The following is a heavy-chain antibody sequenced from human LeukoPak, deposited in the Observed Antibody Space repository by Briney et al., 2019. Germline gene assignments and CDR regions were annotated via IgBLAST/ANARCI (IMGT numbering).Heavy chain of an antibody. CDR3: ARVGIAAINNWFDP. J-gene: IGHJ5*02. CDR1: GGSISSSSYY. V-gene: IGHV4-39*02. Sequence: SETLSLTCTVSGGSISSSSYYWGWNRQPPGKGLEWIGTIHHSGSTYYNPSLKSRVTISVDTSKNHFSLKLSSVTAADTAVYYCARVGIAAINNWFDPRGQGTLVTVSS. D-gene: IGHD6-25*01. CDR2: IHHSGST.